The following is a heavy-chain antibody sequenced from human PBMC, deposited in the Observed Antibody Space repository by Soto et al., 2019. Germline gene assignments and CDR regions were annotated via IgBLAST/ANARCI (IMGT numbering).Heavy chain of an antibody. CDR3: ARAGIEARPGWFDP. J-gene: IGHJ5*02. V-gene: IGHV3-48*02. Sequence: GGSLRLSCAASGFTFTGYSMHWVRQAPGKGLEWVSYISISSRNKYYADSVKGRFTISRDNAKNSLYLQMSSLRDEDTAVYYCARAGIEARPGWFDPWGQGTLVTVSS. D-gene: IGHD6-6*01. CDR2: ISISSRNK. CDR1: GFTFTGYS.